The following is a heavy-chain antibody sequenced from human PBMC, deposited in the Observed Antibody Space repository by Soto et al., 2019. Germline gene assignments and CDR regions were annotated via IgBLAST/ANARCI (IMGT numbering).Heavy chain of an antibody. CDR2: ISYDGSNK. CDR3: AKDFARGWRVVAATPSQWIGPWFDP. J-gene: IGHJ5*02. V-gene: IGHV3-30*18. CDR1: GFTFSSYG. Sequence: PGGSLRLSCAASGFTFSSYGMHWVRQAPGKGLEWVAVISYDGSNKYYADSVKGRFTISRDNSKNTLYLQMNSLRAEDTAVYYCAKDFARGWRVVAATPSQWIGPWFDPWGQGTLVTVSS. D-gene: IGHD2-15*01.